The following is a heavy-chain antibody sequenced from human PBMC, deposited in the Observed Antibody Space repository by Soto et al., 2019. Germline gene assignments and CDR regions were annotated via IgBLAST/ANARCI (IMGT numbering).Heavy chain of an antibody. J-gene: IGHJ4*02. CDR3: TRGGSGSYRVLDY. CDR2: ISVYHGNT. Sequence: QVPLVQSGAEVKKPGASVTVSCQASGFTFNTYVITWVRQAPGQGLEWLGWISVYHGNTNYAQKVQGRVTMTTDTPTSTADMELRSLRSDDTAVYYCTRGGSGSYRVLDYWGQGTLVTVPS. CDR1: GFTFNTYV. D-gene: IGHD1-26*01. V-gene: IGHV1-18*01.